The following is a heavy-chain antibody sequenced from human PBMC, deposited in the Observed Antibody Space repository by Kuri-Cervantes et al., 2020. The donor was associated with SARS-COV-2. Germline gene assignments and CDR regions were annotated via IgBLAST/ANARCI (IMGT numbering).Heavy chain of an antibody. D-gene: IGHD3-9*01. CDR2: ISYDGSNK. V-gene: IGHV3-30*18. CDR3: AKDVGYFGGMDV. CDR1: GFTFSSYG. Sequence: GESLNISCAASGFTFSSYGMHWVRQAPGKGLEWVAVISYDGSNKYYADSVKGRFTISRDNSKNTLYLQMNSLRAEDTAVYYCAKDVGYFGGMDVWGQGTTVTVSS. J-gene: IGHJ6*02.